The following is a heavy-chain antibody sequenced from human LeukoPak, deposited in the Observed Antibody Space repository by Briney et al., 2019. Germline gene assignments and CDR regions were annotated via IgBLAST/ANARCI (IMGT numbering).Heavy chain of an antibody. Sequence: SETLSLTCTVPGGSISSSSYYWGWIRQPPGKGLEWIGSIYYSGSTYHNPSLKSRVTISVDTSKNQFSLKLTSVTAADTAVYYRARHAAGSGWYPVDYWGQGTLVTVSS. J-gene: IGHJ4*02. V-gene: IGHV4-39*01. CDR3: ARHAAGSGWYPVDY. CDR1: GGSISSSSYY. CDR2: IYYSGST. D-gene: IGHD6-19*01.